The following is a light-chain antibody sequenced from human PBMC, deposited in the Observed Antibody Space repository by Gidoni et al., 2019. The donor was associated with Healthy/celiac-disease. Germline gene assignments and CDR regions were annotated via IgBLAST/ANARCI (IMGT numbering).Light chain of an antibody. V-gene: IGLV3-19*01. Sequence: SSELTQDPAVSVALGQTVRITCQGDSLSSYYASWYQQKPGQAPVLVIYGKNNRPSGIPDRFSGSSSGSTASLTITGAQAEDEADDYCNSRDSSGNHVVFGGGTKLTVL. CDR2: GKN. CDR1: SLSSYY. CDR3: NSRDSSGNHVV. J-gene: IGLJ2*01.